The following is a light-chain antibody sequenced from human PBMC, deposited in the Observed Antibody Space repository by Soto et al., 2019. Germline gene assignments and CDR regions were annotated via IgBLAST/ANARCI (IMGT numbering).Light chain of an antibody. V-gene: IGKV3-20*01. J-gene: IGKJ4*01. Sequence: EIVLTQSPGTLSLSPGERATLSCRASQSVSSSLAWYQQKPGQAPSLLIYGASSRATGISDRFSGSGSGTDSTLTISRLEPEDFALYYCQQYASSPSLTFGGGTKVDIK. CDR3: QQYASSPSLT. CDR1: QSVSSS. CDR2: GAS.